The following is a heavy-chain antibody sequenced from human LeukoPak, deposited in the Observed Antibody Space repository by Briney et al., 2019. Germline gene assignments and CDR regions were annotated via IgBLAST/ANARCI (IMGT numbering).Heavy chain of an antibody. Sequence: SETLSLTCTVSGGSISSSSYYWGWIRQPPGKGLGGIGSIYYSGSTYYNPSLKSRVTISVDTSKNQFSLKLSSVTAADTAVYYCARLGGGNSRYYYYYYMDVWGKGTTVTVSS. J-gene: IGHJ6*03. CDR3: ARLGGGNSRYYYYYYMDV. D-gene: IGHD4-23*01. CDR2: IYYSGST. CDR1: GGSISSSSYY. V-gene: IGHV4-39*01.